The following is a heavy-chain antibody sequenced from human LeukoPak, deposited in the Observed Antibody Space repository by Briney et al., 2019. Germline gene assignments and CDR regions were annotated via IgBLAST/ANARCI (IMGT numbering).Heavy chain of an antibody. CDR2: TCYRSNWYD. J-gene: IGHJ4*02. CDR3: ARLYLAVAGTSPLAPSGHIDY. CDR1: GDSVSSSSAA. D-gene: IGHD6-19*01. Sequence: SQTLSLTRAISGDSVSSSSAASNWIRQSPSRGLEWLGRTCYRSNWYDDYAISVRSRITINPDTSKNQFSLQLNSVAAADTAVYYCARLYLAVAGTSPLAPSGHIDYWGQGTLVTVSS. V-gene: IGHV6-1*01.